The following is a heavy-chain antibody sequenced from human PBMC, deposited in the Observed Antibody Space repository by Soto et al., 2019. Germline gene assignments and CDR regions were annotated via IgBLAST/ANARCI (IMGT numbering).Heavy chain of an antibody. D-gene: IGHD3-3*01. Sequence: GASVKVSCKASGYTFTSYCMHWVRQAPGQGLEWMGIINPSGGSTSYAQKFQGRVTMTRDTSTSTVYMELSSLRSEDTAVYYCARDLMGPYDFHGMDVWGQGTTVTVSS. CDR1: GYTFTSYC. CDR3: ARDLMGPYDFHGMDV. J-gene: IGHJ6*02. CDR2: INPSGGST. V-gene: IGHV1-46*01.